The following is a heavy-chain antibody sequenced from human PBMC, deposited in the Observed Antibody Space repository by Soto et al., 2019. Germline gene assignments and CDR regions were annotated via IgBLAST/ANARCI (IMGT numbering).Heavy chain of an antibody. Sequence: SETLSLTCAVYGGSFSGYYWSWIRQPPGKGLEWIGEINHSGSTNYNPSLKSRVTISVDTSKNQFSLKLSSVTAADTAVYYCARGSLAYCGGDYYSNWFDPWGQGTLVTVSS. V-gene: IGHV4-34*01. J-gene: IGHJ5*02. CDR3: ARGSLAYCGGDYYSNWFDP. D-gene: IGHD2-21*02. CDR2: INHSGST. CDR1: GGSFSGYY.